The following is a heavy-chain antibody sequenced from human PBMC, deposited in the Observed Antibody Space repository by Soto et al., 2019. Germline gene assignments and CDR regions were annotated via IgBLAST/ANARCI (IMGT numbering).Heavy chain of an antibody. CDR1: GFTFSNAW. CDR3: TVYDHGSGWC. CDR2: IKSKTDGGTT. J-gene: IGHJ4*02. D-gene: IGHD6-19*01. Sequence: EVQLVESGGGLVEPGGSLRLSCAASGFTFSNAWMSWVRQAPGKGLEWVGRIKSKTDGGTTDYAVSVKGRFTISRDDSRNTLYLQVNSLKTEDTAVYYCTVYDHGSGWCWGQGTLVTVSS. V-gene: IGHV3-15*01.